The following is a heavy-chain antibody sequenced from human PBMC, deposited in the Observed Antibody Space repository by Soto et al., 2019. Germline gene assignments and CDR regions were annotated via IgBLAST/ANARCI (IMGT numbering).Heavy chain of an antibody. D-gene: IGHD6-6*01. CDR3: ARHGWDSSSSLDY. V-gene: IGHV4-59*08. CDR1: GGSISSYY. CDR2: IYYSGST. J-gene: IGHJ4*02. Sequence: PSETLSLTCTVSGGSISSYYWSWIRQPPGKGLEWIGYIYYSGSTSYNPSLKSRVTISVDTSKNQFSLKLSSVTAADTAVCYCARHGWDSSSSLDYWGQGTLVTVSS.